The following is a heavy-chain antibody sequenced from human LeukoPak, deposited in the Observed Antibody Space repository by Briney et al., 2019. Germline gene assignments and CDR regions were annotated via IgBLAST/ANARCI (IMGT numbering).Heavy chain of an antibody. CDR3: ASQLPAGSDY. D-gene: IGHD3-10*01. CDR1: GFTLSSYS. Sequence: GGSLRLSCAASGFTLSSYSMNWVRQAPGKGLEWISHITWSGSTIFYADSVKGRFTISRDNAKNSLYLQMNSLRAEDTAVYYCASQLPAGSDYWGQGTLVTVSS. CDR2: ITWSGSTI. J-gene: IGHJ4*02. V-gene: IGHV3-48*04.